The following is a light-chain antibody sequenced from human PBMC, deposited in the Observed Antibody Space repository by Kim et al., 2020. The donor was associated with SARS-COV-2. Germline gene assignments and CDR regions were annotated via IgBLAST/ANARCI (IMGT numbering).Light chain of an antibody. V-gene: IGLV2-8*01. J-gene: IGLJ2*01. CDR2: DVS. CDR3: SSYTGSNTLI. CDR1: NSDIGRNNY. Sequence: GQSVTNSCTGTNSDIGRNNYVAWYQNHPGRAPKLMIYDVSRRPSGVPGRFSGSKSGNTASLTVSGLQAEDEADYYCSSYTGSNTLIFGGGTQLTVL.